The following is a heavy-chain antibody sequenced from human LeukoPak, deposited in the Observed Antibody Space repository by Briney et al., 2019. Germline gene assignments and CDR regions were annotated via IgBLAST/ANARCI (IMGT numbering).Heavy chain of an antibody. V-gene: IGHV3-74*01. CDR3: ARGGLPGGFDY. CDR1: GFTFSNYW. D-gene: IGHD2-15*01. CDR2: IKGDGSSI. J-gene: IGHJ4*02. Sequence: GGSLRLSCAASGFTFSNYWMFWVRQVPVKGLVWVSDIKGDGSSISYADSVKGRFTISRDNAKSTLHLQLNSLRADDTAVYYCARGGLPGGFDYWGQGALVTVSS.